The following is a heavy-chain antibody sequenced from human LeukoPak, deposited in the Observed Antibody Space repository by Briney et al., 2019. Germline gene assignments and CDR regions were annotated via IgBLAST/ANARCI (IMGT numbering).Heavy chain of an antibody. J-gene: IGHJ4*02. CDR1: GYTFTSYG. Sequence: ASVKISCKASGYTFTSYGISWVRQAPGQGLEWMGSISAYNGNTNYAQKLQGRVTMTTDTSTSTAYMELRSLRSDDTAVYYCARERGVYYYGSGSYYNHAYFDYWGQGTLVTVSS. V-gene: IGHV1-18*01. CDR3: ARERGVYYYGSGSYYNHAYFDY. D-gene: IGHD3-10*01. CDR2: ISAYNGNT.